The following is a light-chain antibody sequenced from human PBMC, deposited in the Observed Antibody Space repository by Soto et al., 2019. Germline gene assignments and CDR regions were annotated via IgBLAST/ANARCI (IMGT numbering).Light chain of an antibody. Sequence: DVVMTQSPDSLAVSLGERATIKCKSGQSLFWSPNNKKDLAWYQQKPGQPPKLLISWASTRESGVPDRFSGSGSETDFTLTISSLQAEDVAVYYCQQYHRIPETFGQGTRLEIK. CDR2: WAS. CDR1: QSLFWSPNNKKD. CDR3: QQYHRIPET. V-gene: IGKV4-1*01. J-gene: IGKJ2*01.